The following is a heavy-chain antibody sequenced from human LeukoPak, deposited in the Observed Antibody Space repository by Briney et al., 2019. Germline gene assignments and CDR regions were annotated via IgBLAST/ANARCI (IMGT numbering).Heavy chain of an antibody. D-gene: IGHD5-18*01. Sequence: GGSLRLSCVASGFTYNSHAMSWVRQAPGKGLEWVSGISANGANTYYADSVRGRFTISRDNSKNTVYLQMSSLSAEDTAIYYCAKDQGFSYYYLDYWGQGILVTVSS. J-gene: IGHJ4*02. CDR3: AKDQGFSYYYLDY. CDR1: GFTYNSHA. CDR2: ISANGANT. V-gene: IGHV3-23*01.